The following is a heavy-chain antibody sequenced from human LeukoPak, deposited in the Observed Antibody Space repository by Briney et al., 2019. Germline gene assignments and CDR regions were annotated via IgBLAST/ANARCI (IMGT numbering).Heavy chain of an antibody. CDR2: ISSSSSYI. V-gene: IGHV3-21*01. Sequence: PGGSLRLSCAASGFTFSSYSMNWVRQAPGKGLEWVSSISSSSSYIYYADSVKGRFTISRDNAKNSLYLQMNSLRAEDTAVYYCARGGAMVTAWFDPWGQGTLVTVSS. D-gene: IGHD5-18*01. CDR3: ARGGAMVTAWFDP. J-gene: IGHJ5*02. CDR1: GFTFSSYS.